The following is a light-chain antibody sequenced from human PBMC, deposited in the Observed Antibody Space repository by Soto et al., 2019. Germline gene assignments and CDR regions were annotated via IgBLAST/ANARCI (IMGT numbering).Light chain of an antibody. CDR2: DAS. V-gene: IGKV1-33*01. CDR1: QNFNNY. Sequence: DIQMTQSPSSLFQSVGDRVTFTSRGSQNFNNYLNWYQQKPGRAPKLLIYDASNLEAGVPSRFRGSGSGTDFTFTISRLQPEDIATYYCQQYENLPTFGQGTRLEIK. J-gene: IGKJ5*01. CDR3: QQYENLPT.